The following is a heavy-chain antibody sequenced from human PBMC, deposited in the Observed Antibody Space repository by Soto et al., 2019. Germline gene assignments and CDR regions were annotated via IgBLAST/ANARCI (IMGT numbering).Heavy chain of an antibody. CDR2: TYYRSKWYN. D-gene: IGHD1-1*01. V-gene: IGHV6-1*01. J-gene: IGHJ5*02. CDR1: GDSVSSNSAV. CDR3: ARDPRVWNEENSWFDP. Sequence: PSQTLSLTCAISGDSVSSNSAVWNWIRQSPSRGLEWLGRTYYRSKWYNDYAVSVKSRITINPDTSKNQFSLQLNSVTPEDTAVYYCARDPRVWNEENSWFDPWGQGTLVTVSS.